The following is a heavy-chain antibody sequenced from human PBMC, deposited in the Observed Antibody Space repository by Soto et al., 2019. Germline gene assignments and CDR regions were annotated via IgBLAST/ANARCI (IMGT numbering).Heavy chain of an antibody. Sequence: GGSLRLSCVASGFNFGTYAIHWVRQAPGKGLQWVALIAYDGINTYYADSVKGRFTISRDNSKNTPHLQMNSLRPEDTGVYFCARVTPGNNLYYFSGLDVWGQ. CDR1: GFNFGTYA. CDR3: ARVTPGNNLYYFSGLDV. CDR2: IAYDGINT. J-gene: IGHJ6*02. V-gene: IGHV3-30-3*01. D-gene: IGHD1-1*01.